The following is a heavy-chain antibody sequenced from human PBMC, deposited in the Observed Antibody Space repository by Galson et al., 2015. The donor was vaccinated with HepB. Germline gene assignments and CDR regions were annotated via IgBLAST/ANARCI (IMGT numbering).Heavy chain of an antibody. CDR1: GLTFSDNW. J-gene: IGHJ5*02. CDR2: IKTDGRYT. CDR3: AGGDSGYVAH. D-gene: IGHD5-12*01. V-gene: IGHV3-74*01. Sequence: SLRLSCAVSGLTFSDNWMHWVRQAPGKGLVWVARIKTDGRYTTYADSVRGRFTISRDNAKNTLYLEMNSLRGEDTAVYYCAGGDSGYVAHWGQGTLVTVSS.